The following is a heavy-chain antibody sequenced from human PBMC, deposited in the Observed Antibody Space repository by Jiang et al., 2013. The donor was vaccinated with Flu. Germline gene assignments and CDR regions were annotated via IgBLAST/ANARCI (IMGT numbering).Heavy chain of an antibody. Sequence: LRISCKGSGYSFTSYWISWVRQMPGKGLEWMGRIDPSDSYTNYSPSFQGHVTISADKSISTAYLQWSSLKASDTAMYYCARHKPTYYYDSSGYSYFDYWGQGTLVTVSS. D-gene: IGHD3-22*01. CDR1: GYSFTSYW. J-gene: IGHJ4*02. CDR3: ARHKPTYYYDSSGYSYFDY. CDR2: IDPSDSYT. V-gene: IGHV5-10-1*01.